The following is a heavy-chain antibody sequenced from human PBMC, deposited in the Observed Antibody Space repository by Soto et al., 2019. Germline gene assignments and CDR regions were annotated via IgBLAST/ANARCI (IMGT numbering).Heavy chain of an antibody. CDR3: ARDREICSGASCYSGFIDY. V-gene: IGHV3-21*01. CDR2: ISSSSSYI. CDR1: GFTFSTYT. D-gene: IGHD2-15*01. J-gene: IGHJ4*02. Sequence: EVQLMESGGGLVKPGGSLRLSCAASGFTFSTYTMNWVRQAPGKGLEWVSSISSSSSYIYYADSMKGRFTISRDNAKSSLYLQMNSLRAEDTAVYYCARDREICSGASCYSGFIDYWGQGTLVTVSS.